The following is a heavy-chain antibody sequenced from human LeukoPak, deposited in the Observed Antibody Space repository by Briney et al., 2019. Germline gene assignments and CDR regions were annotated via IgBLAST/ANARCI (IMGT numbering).Heavy chain of an antibody. CDR2: ISSSSGYI. D-gene: IGHD5-18*01. J-gene: IGHJ4*02. CDR1: GFIFSSYW. CDR3: ARPLREYSSGQGAFDY. V-gene: IGHV3-21*01. Sequence: GGSLRLSCAASGFIFSSYWMTWVRQAPGKGLEWVSSISSSSGYIYYADSVKGRFTISRDNAKNSLYLQMDSLRAEDTAVYYCARPLREYSSGQGAFDYWGQGTLVTVSS.